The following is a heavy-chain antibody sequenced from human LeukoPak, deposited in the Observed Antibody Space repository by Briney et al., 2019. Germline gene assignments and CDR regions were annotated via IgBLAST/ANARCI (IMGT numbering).Heavy chain of an antibody. J-gene: IGHJ3*02. D-gene: IGHD3-22*01. CDR2: INPSGGST. CDR1: GYSFTNYY. V-gene: IGHV1-46*01. CDR3: ARDLLDYYDSSGYPEYAFDI. Sequence: ASVKVSCKASGYSFTNYYMHWVRQAPGQGLEWMGIINPSGGSTSYAQKFQGRVTMTRDTSTNTVYMELSSLRSDDTAVYYCARDLLDYYDSSGYPEYAFDIWGQGTMVTVSS.